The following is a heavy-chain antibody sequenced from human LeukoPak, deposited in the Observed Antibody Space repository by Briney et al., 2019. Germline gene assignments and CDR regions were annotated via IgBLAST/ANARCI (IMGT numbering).Heavy chain of an antibody. CDR3: ARTPARSGWAYYFDY. D-gene: IGHD6-19*01. CDR1: GDSIRSDR. CDR2: IYHTATT. Sequence: PSETLSLTCAVSGDSIRSDRWNWIRQIPGKGLEWIGYIYHTATTNYNHSFRTRVTMSLDTSNNQFSLRLTSVTAADTAVYYCARTPARSGWAYYFDYWRQGALVTVSS. V-gene: IGHV4-4*09. J-gene: IGHJ4*02.